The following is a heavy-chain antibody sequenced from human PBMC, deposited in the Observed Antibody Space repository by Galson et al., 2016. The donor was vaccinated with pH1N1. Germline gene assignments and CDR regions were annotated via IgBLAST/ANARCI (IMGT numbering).Heavy chain of an antibody. D-gene: IGHD6-6*01. Sequence: SVKVSCKASGGTFSSYTMNWVRQAPGQGLEWMGGVSPVFGPAGYPQKFRGRVTITADESTSTASMELSSLRSEDTAVYYCARDPIAARPDSWGQGTRVTVSS. CDR2: VSPVFGPA. V-gene: IGHV1-69*13. J-gene: IGHJ5*01. CDR3: ARDPIAARPDS. CDR1: GGTFSSYT.